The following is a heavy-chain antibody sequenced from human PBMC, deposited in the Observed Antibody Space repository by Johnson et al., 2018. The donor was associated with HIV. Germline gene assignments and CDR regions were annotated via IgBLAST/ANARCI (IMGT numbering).Heavy chain of an antibody. CDR2: ISYDGSKK. V-gene: IGHV3-30*18. D-gene: IGHD3-10*01. CDR3: AKDRGDPMVQGVIYAFDI. J-gene: IGHJ3*02. Sequence: QVQLVESGGGVVQPGRSLRLSCAASEFTFSAFGMHWVRQAPGKGLEWVAVISYDGSKKYYADSVKGRFTISRDNAKNTLYLQMNSLRAEDTAVYYCAKDRGDPMVQGVIYAFDIWGQGTMVTVSS. CDR1: EFTFSAFG.